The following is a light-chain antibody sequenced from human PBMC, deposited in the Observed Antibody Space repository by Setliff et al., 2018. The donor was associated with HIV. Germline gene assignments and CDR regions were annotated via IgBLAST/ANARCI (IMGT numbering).Light chain of an antibody. CDR2: DVT. CDR1: SNDIGLYNF. Sequence: QSVLAQPASVSGSPGQSITISCTGTSNDIGLYNFVSWYQQHPGKVPQLIIFDVTIRLSGVSIRFSGSKSGNTASLTISGLQAEDEADYYCSSFTGTRKFVFGTGTKVTVL. J-gene: IGLJ1*01. CDR3: SSFTGTRKFV. V-gene: IGLV2-14*03.